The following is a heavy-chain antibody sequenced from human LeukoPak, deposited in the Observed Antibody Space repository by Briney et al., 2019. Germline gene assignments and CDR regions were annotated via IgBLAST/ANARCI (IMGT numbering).Heavy chain of an antibody. Sequence: GASVKVSCKASGYTFTGYDINWVRQATGQGLEWMGWMNPNSGNTGYAQKFQGRVTMTRNTSISTAYMELSSLRSEDTAVYYCARGSMIVVASYYYYMDVWGKGTTVTISS. V-gene: IGHV1-8*01. CDR2: MNPNSGNT. CDR1: GYTFTGYD. CDR3: ARGSMIVVASYYYYMDV. D-gene: IGHD3-22*01. J-gene: IGHJ6*03.